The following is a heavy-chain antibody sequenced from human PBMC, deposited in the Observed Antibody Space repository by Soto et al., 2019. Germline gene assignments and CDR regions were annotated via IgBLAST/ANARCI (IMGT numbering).Heavy chain of an antibody. CDR2: IDPSDSYT. D-gene: IGHD3-22*01. Sequence: GESLKISCKGSGYSFTSYWISWVRQMPGKGLEWMGRIDPSDSYTNYSPSFQGHVTISADKSISTAYLQWSSLKASDTAMYYCARHGTYYYDSSGGTRDYYYCGMDVWGQGTTVTLSS. V-gene: IGHV5-10-1*01. CDR1: GYSFTSYW. J-gene: IGHJ6*02. CDR3: ARHGTYYYDSSGGTRDYYYCGMDV.